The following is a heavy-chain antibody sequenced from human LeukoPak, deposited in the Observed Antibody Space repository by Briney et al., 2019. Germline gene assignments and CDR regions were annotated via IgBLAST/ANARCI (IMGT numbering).Heavy chain of an antibody. CDR2: IYYSGST. CDR1: GGSISNYY. V-gene: IGHV4-59*08. J-gene: IGHJ6*03. CDR3: ARHPGYYYYYMDV. Sequence: SETLFLTCTVSGGSISNYYWSWIRQPPGKGLEWIGYIYYSGSTNYNPSLKSRVTISVDTSKNQFSLKLSSVTAADTAVYYCARHPGYYYYYMDVWGKGTTVTISS.